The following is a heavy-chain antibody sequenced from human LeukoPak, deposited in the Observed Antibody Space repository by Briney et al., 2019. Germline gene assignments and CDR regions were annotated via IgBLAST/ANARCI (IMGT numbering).Heavy chain of an antibody. Sequence: SETLSLTCAVYGGSFSGYYWSWIRQPPGKGLEWIGEINHSGSTNYNPSLKSRVTMSLDTSKNQFSLKLSSVTAADTAVYYCARHRSTYDSSGYSPLYYFDYWGQGTLVTVSS. CDR3: ARHRSTYDSSGYSPLYYFDY. CDR2: INHSGST. J-gene: IGHJ4*02. CDR1: GGSFSGYY. D-gene: IGHD3-22*01. V-gene: IGHV4-34*01.